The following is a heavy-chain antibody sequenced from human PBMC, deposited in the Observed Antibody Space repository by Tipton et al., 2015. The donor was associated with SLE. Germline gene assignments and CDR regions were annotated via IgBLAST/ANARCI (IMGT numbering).Heavy chain of an antibody. J-gene: IGHJ4*02. V-gene: IGHV4-59*01. CDR1: GGSISSYY. CDR2: LYHSGDT. D-gene: IGHD6-19*01. Sequence: TLSLTCTVSGGSISSYYWSWIRQPPGKGLEWIGSLYHSGDTHYNPSLESRVTISVDTSSNQVSLKLNSVTAADTAVYYCAREPTYSRDWYWGFDYWGQGTLVTVSS. CDR3: AREPTYSRDWYWGFDY.